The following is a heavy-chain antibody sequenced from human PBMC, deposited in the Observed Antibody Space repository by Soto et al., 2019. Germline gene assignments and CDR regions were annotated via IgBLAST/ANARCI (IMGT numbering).Heavy chain of an antibody. Sequence: SETLSLTCTVSGGSISSYYWSWIRQPPGKGLEWIGYIYYSGSTNYNPSLKSRVTISVDTSKNQFSLKLSSVTAADTAVYYCATDGIAVAGTGAFDIWGQGTTVPV. V-gene: IGHV4-59*01. D-gene: IGHD6-19*01. CDR3: ATDGIAVAGTGAFDI. CDR2: IYYSGST. CDR1: GGSISSYY. J-gene: IGHJ3*02.